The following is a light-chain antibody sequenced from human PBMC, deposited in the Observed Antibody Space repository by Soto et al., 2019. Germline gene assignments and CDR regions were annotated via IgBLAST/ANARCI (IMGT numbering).Light chain of an antibody. CDR2: GAS. CDR1: QSVSSSY. J-gene: IGKJ4*01. CDR3: QHYSSSPP. Sequence: EIVLTQSPGTLSLSPGERATLSCRASQSVSSSYLAWYQQKPGQAPRLLIYGASSRATGIPDRFSGSGSETDFTLTISRLEPEDFAVYYCQHYSSSPPFGGGTKGDIK. V-gene: IGKV3-20*01.